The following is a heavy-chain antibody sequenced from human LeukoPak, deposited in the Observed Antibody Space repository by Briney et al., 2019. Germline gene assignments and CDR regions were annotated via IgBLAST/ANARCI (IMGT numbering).Heavy chain of an antibody. CDR3: ARGQYSSGWYEEDDYYYGMDV. J-gene: IGHJ6*04. V-gene: IGHV3-48*03. CDR1: GFTFSSYE. D-gene: IGHD6-19*01. CDR2: ISSSGSTI. Sequence: PGGSLRLSSAASGFTFSSYEMNWVRQAPGKGLEWVSYISSSGSTIYYADSVKGRFTISRDNAKNSLYLQMNSLRAEDTAVYYCARGQYSSGWYEEDDYYYGMDVWGKGTTVTVSS.